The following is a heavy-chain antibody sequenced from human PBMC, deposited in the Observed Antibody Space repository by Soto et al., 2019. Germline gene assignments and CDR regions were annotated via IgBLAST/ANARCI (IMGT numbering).Heavy chain of an antibody. CDR2: INNDGSST. CDR3: AKRDVGAGYHH. CDR1: GFIFSNYW. V-gene: IGHV3-74*01. Sequence: EVHLVESGGGLVQPGGSLRLSCTASGFIFSNYWIHWVRQAPGKGLVWVSRINNDGSSTDYVDSVKGRFTISRDNAENPLYLQMNSLRAEDTAVYYCAKRDVGAGYHHWGQGTLGSVSS. D-gene: IGHD2-2*01. J-gene: IGHJ1*01.